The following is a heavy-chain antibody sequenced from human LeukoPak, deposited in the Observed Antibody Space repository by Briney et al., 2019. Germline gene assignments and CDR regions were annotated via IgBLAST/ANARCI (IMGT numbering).Heavy chain of an antibody. CDR1: GGSFSGYY. D-gene: IGHD1-1*01. J-gene: IGHJ6*03. CDR3: ARGRRYNYYYYYSMDV. V-gene: IGHV4-34*01. Sequence: SETLSLTCAVYGGSFSGYYWSWIRQPPGKGLEWIGEINHSGSTNYNPSLKSRVTISVDTSKNQFSLKLSSVTAADTAVYYCARGRRYNYYYYYSMDVWGKGTTVTVSS. CDR2: INHSGST.